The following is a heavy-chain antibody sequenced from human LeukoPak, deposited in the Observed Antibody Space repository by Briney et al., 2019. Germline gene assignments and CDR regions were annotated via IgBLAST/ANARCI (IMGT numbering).Heavy chain of an antibody. V-gene: IGHV3-53*01. Sequence: GGSLRLSCAASGFTFSSNYMSWVRQAPGKGLEWVSVIYSGGSKYYADSVKGRFTISRDTSKNTLYLQMNSLRAEDTAVYYCARVRDDYNSGDFDYWGQGTLVTVSS. CDR1: GFTFSSNY. CDR3: ARVRDDYNSGDFDY. D-gene: IGHD5-24*01. J-gene: IGHJ4*02. CDR2: IYSGGSK.